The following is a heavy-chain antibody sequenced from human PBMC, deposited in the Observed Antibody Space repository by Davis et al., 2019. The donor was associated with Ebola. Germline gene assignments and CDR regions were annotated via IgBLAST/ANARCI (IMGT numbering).Heavy chain of an antibody. V-gene: IGHV3-73*01. J-gene: IGHJ4*02. CDR1: GFTFSGSA. Sequence: GGSLRLSCAASGFTFSGSAMHWVRQASGKGLEWVGRIRSKANSYATAYAASVKGRFTISRDDSKNTLYLQMNSLRSEDTAVYYCARESPLYGSGSPFDYWGQGTLVTVSS. CDR3: ARESPLYGSGSPFDY. D-gene: IGHD3-10*01. CDR2: IRSKANSYAT.